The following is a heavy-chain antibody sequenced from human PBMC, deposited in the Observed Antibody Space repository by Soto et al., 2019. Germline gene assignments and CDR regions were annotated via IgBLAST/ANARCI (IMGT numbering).Heavy chain of an antibody. D-gene: IGHD3-22*01. V-gene: IGHV3-33*01. Sequence: SGGSLRLSCAASGFTFSSYGMHWVRQAPGKGLEWVAVIWYDGSNKYYADSVKGRFTISRDNSKNTLYLQMNSLRAEDTAVYYCASGLDYYDSSGYRSWYFDLWGRGTLVTVS. J-gene: IGHJ2*01. CDR1: GFTFSSYG. CDR2: IWYDGSNK. CDR3: ASGLDYYDSSGYRSWYFDL.